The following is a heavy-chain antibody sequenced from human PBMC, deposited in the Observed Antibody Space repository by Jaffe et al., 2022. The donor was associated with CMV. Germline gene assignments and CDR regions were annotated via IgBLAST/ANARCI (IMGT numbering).Heavy chain of an antibody. J-gene: IGHJ4*02. Sequence: EVQLVESGGGLVQPGGSLRLSCAASGFTFSSYWMSWVRQAPGKGLEWVANIKQDGSEKYYVDSVKGRFTISRDNAKNSLYLQMNSLRAEDTAVYYCARVDTIFGVVILVGLDYWGQGTLVTVSS. D-gene: IGHD3-3*01. CDR3: ARVDTIFGVVILVGLDY. CDR2: IKQDGSEK. V-gene: IGHV3-7*03. CDR1: GFTFSSYW.